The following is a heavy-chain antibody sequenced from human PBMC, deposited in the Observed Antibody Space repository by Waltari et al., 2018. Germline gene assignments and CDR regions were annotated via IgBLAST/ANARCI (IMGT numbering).Heavy chain of an antibody. J-gene: IGHJ4*02. CDR2: ICYSGSP. Sequence: QLQLQESGPGLVKPSETLSLTCTVSGGSISSSSYYWGWIRQPPGKGLEWIGRICYSGSPHNTPFIKGRVTISVATSKYLVARKLSALPAAATAVYYCASSFGWELGYWGQGTPATVSS. CDR1: GGSISSSSYY. CDR3: ASSFGWELGY. D-gene: IGHD1-26*01. V-gene: IGHV4-39*07.